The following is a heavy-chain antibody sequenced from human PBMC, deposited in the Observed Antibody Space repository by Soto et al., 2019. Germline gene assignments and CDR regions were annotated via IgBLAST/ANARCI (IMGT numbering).Heavy chain of an antibody. V-gene: IGHV4-34*01. CDR1: GGSFSGYY. J-gene: IGHJ5*02. D-gene: IGHD2-8*01. CDR3: ARANIVLMVYARLDWFDP. Sequence: QVQLQQWGAGLLKPSETLSLTCAVYGGSFSGYYWSWIRQPPGKGLEWIGELNHSGSTNYNPSLKSRVTISVDTSKNQFSLKLSSVTAADTAVYYCARANIVLMVYARLDWFDPWGQGTLVTVSS. CDR2: LNHSGST.